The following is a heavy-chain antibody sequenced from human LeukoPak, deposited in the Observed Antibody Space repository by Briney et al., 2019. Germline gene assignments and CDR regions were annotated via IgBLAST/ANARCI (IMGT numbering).Heavy chain of an antibody. V-gene: IGHV3-23*01. J-gene: IGHJ4*02. Sequence: GGSLRLSCAASGFTFSTSAMTWVRQAPGKGLEWVSGISGSGVTDYADSVKGRFTISRDNSKNTLYLQMNSLRAGDTAVYYCARAISVLRGVNYFDLWGQGTLVTVSS. CDR1: GFTFSTSA. D-gene: IGHD3-10*01. CDR2: ISGSGVT. CDR3: ARAISVLRGVNYFDL.